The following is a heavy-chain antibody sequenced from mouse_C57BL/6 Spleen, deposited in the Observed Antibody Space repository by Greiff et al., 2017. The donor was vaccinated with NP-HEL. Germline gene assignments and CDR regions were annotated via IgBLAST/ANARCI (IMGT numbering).Heavy chain of an antibody. Sequence: EVQLQESGAELVRPGASVKLSCTASGFNIKDDYMHWVKQRPEQGLEWIGWIDPENGDTEYASKFQGKATITADTSSNTAYLQLSSLTSEDTAVYYCTKGGYGSSYHFDVWGTGTTVTVSS. D-gene: IGHD1-1*01. CDR1: GFNIKDDY. J-gene: IGHJ1*03. V-gene: IGHV14-4*01. CDR3: TKGGYGSSYHFDV. CDR2: IDPENGDT.